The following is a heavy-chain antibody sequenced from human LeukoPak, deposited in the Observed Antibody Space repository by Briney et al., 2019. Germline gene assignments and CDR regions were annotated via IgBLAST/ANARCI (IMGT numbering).Heavy chain of an antibody. CDR1: GYTFTSYG. CDR3: ARAHSLTMVRGVILKENWFDP. J-gene: IGHJ5*02. V-gene: IGHV1-18*04. CDR2: ISAYNGNT. Sequence: ASVKVSCKASGYTFTSYGISWVRQAPGQGLEWMGWISAYNGNTNYAQKLQGRVTMTTDTSTSTAYMELRSLRSDNTAVYYRARAHSLTMVRGVILKENWFDPWGQGTLVTVSS. D-gene: IGHD3-10*01.